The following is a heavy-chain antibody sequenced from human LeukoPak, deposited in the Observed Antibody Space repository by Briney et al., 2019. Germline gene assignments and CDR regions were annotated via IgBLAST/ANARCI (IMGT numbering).Heavy chain of an antibody. D-gene: IGHD2-15*01. CDR2: INHRGST. J-gene: IGHJ4*02. CDR3: ARIRGENPGHCSGGSCYSDY. V-gene: IGHV4-34*01. Sequence: TSETLSLTCAVYGGSFSGYYWSWIRQPPGKGLEWIGEINHRGSTNYNPSLKSRVTISVDTSKNQFSLKLSSVTAADTAVYYCARIRGENPGHCSGGSCYSDYWGQGTLVTVSS. CDR1: GGSFSGYY.